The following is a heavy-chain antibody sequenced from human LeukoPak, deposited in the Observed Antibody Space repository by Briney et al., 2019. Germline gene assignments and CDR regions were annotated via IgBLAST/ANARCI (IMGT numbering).Heavy chain of an antibody. Sequence: GGSLRLSCAASGFTFSSYWMSWVRQAPGKGLEWVANIKQDGSEKYYVDSVKGRFTISRDNAKNSLYLQMNSLRAEDTAVYYCAKEWELLVGPFDYWGQGTLVTVSS. CDR3: AKEWELLVGPFDY. D-gene: IGHD1-26*01. J-gene: IGHJ4*02. CDR1: GFTFSSYW. V-gene: IGHV3-7*03. CDR2: IKQDGSEK.